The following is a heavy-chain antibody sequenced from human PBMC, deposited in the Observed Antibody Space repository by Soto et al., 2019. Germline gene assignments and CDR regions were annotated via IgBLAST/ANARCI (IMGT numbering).Heavy chain of an antibody. Sequence: QVQLVQSGAEVKKPGSSVKVSCKASGGTFSSYAISWVRQAPGQGLEWMGGIIPIFGTANYAQKFQGRVTSTADESTSTAYMELSSLRSEDTAVYYCARVLILRSAYYYYGMDVWGQGTTVTVSS. D-gene: IGHD3-9*01. CDR1: GGTFSSYA. CDR2: IIPIFGTA. CDR3: ARVLILRSAYYYYGMDV. V-gene: IGHV1-69*12. J-gene: IGHJ6*02.